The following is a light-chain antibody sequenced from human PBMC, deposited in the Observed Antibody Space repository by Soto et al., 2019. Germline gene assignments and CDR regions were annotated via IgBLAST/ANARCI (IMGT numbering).Light chain of an antibody. CDR2: LGS. CDR1: QSLLHSNGYNY. CDR3: MQPLQLPFT. J-gene: IGKJ2*01. V-gene: IGKV2-28*01. Sequence: DIVVTQSPLSLPVTPGEPASISCRSSQSLLHSNGYNYLDWYLQKPGQSPQLLIYLGSNRASGVPDRFSGSGSSTDFTLKISRVEAEDVGVYYCMQPLQLPFTFGQGTKLEIK.